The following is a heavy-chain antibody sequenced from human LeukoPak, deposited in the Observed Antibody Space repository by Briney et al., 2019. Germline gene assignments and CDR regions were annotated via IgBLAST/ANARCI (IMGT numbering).Heavy chain of an antibody. Sequence: PSETLSLTCAVSGYSISSGYYWGWIRQPPGKGLEWIGSIYHSGSTYYNPSLKSRVTISVDTSKNQFSLKLSSVTAADTAVYYCAREPYYDSSGYYPGDWFDPWGQGTLVTVSS. J-gene: IGHJ5*02. CDR2: IYHSGST. CDR1: GYSISSGYY. D-gene: IGHD3-22*01. CDR3: AREPYYDSSGYYPGDWFDP. V-gene: IGHV4-38-2*02.